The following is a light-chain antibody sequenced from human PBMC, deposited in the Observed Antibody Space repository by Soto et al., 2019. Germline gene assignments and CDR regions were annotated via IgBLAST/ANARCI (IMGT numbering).Light chain of an antibody. CDR2: GAS. V-gene: IGKV1-39*01. CDR3: QQTYSTFRT. Sequence: DIQMTQSPSSLSASVGDRVTITCRASQSINSYLNWYQQKPGKAPNLLIFGASSLQSGVPSRFSGSGSGTDFTFTISSLQPEDFATYYCQQTYSTFRTFGQGTKVEIK. CDR1: QSINSY. J-gene: IGKJ1*01.